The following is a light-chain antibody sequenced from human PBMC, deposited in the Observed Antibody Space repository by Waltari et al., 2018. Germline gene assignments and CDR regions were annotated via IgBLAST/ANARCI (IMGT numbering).Light chain of an antibody. V-gene: IGKV3-15*01. CDR1: QSVSSN. Sequence: EIVMTQSPATLSVSPGERATLSCRASQSVSSNLAWYQQKPGQAPRLRIYGTSTRATGIPARFSGSVSGTEFTLTISSLQAEDFASYYCQQDYNWPPVYTFGQGTKLEIK. J-gene: IGKJ2*01. CDR2: GTS. CDR3: QQDYNWPPVYT.